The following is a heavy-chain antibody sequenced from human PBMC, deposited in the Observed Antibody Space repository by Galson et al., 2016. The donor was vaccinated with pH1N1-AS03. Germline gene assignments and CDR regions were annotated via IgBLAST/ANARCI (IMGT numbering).Heavy chain of an antibody. D-gene: IGHD5-18*01. CDR3: AVWGYISNTHGLGV. J-gene: IGHJ6*04. CDR2: IAAVGTT. Sequence: SLRLSCAASGFTVSTYDMHWVRQSAGGGLEWVSLIAAVGTTEYEGSVKGRFTIFRDNVKNSLYLQMNNLRAEDTALYYCAVWGYISNTHGLGVGGKGTTVTVFS. V-gene: IGHV3-13*01. CDR1: GFTVSTYD.